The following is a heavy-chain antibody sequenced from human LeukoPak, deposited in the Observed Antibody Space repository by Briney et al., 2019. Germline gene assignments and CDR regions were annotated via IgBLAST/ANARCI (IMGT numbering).Heavy chain of an antibody. V-gene: IGHV3-23*01. CDR1: GFTFSSYA. Sequence: PGRSLRLSCAASGFTFSSYAMSWVRQAPGKGLEWVSAISGSGGSTYYADSVKGRFTISRDNSKNTLYLQMNSLRAEDTAVYYCAYSPLSWYAQDYFDYWGQGTLVTVSS. CDR3: AYSPLSWYAQDYFDY. CDR2: ISGSGGST. J-gene: IGHJ4*02. D-gene: IGHD6-13*01.